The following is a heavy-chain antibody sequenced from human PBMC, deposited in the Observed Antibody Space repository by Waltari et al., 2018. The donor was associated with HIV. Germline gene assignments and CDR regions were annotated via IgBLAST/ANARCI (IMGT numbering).Heavy chain of an antibody. CDR2: ISGSGGST. J-gene: IGHJ4*02. CDR3: AKDDSTGSSGYYPFHY. V-gene: IGHV3-23*04. D-gene: IGHD3-22*01. Sequence: VQLVESGGGLVQPGGSLRLSCAASGFTFTTYSMNWVRQAPGKGLGWVSAISGSGGSTYYADSVKGRFTISRDNSKNTLYLQMNSLRAEDTALYYCAKDDSTGSSGYYPFHYWGQETLITVSS. CDR1: GFTFTTYS.